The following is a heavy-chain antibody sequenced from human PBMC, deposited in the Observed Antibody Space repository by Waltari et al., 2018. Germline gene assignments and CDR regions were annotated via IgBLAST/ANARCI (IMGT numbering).Heavy chain of an antibody. Sequence: QVQLQQWGAGLLKPSETLSLTCAVYGGSFSGYYWSWIRQPPGKGLEWIGEINHSGSTNYNPSLKSRVTISVHTSKNQFSLKLSSVTAADTAVYYCARVVSYYYDSSGYFDYWGQGTLVTVSS. D-gene: IGHD3-22*01. CDR2: INHSGST. CDR3: ARVVSYYYDSSGYFDY. V-gene: IGHV4-34*01. CDR1: GGSFSGYY. J-gene: IGHJ4*02.